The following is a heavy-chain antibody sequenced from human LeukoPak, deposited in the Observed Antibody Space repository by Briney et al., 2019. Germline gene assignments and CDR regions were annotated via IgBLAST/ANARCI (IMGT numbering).Heavy chain of an antibody. CDR3: ARTTEGYCSSTSCYGFYYSYYMDV. CDR2: INPNSGGT. Sequence: ASVKVSCKASGYTFTGYYMHWVRQAPGQGLEWMGWINPNSGGTNYAQKFQGRVTMTRDTSISTAYMELSRLRSDDTAVYYCARTTEGYCSSTSCYGFYYSYYMDVWGKGTTVTISS. V-gene: IGHV1-2*02. CDR1: GYTFTGYY. J-gene: IGHJ6*03. D-gene: IGHD2-2*01.